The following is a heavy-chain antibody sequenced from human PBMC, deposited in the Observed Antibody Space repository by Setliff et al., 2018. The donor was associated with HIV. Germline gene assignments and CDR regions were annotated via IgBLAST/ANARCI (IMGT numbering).Heavy chain of an antibody. D-gene: IGHD6-19*01. Sequence: PGESLKISCAASGFTLSNYGMHWVRQAPGKGLEWVAVIWYDGSNKYYADSVKGRFAISRDNSKNTLYLQMNSLSAEDTAVYYCANHDRGPNSGGSRNYYFMDVRGKGTTVTVSS. CDR1: GFTLSNYG. CDR3: ANHDRGPNSGGSRNYYFMDV. J-gene: IGHJ6*03. V-gene: IGHV3-33*06. CDR2: IWYDGSNK.